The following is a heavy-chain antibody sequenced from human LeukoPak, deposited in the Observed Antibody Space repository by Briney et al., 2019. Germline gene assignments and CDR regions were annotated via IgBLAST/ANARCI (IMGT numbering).Heavy chain of an antibody. J-gene: IGHJ3*02. D-gene: IGHD6-13*01. Sequence: SETLSLTCAVYGGSFSGYYWSWIRQPPGKGLEWIGEINHSGSTNYNPSLKSRVTISVDTSKNQFSLKLSSVTAADTAVYYCAREYGYSSSWYRRAGAFDIWGQGTMVTVSS. CDR2: INHSGST. V-gene: IGHV4-34*01. CDR3: AREYGYSSSWYRRAGAFDI. CDR1: GGSFSGYY.